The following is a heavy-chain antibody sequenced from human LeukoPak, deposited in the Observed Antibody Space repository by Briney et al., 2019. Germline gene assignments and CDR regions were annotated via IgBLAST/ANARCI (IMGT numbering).Heavy chain of an antibody. Sequence: GGSLRLSCAASRFTCSDYSMSWVRQAPGQGLEWISYISSSSSNIYYADSVKGRFTISRDNAKNSLSLQMNSLRAEDTAVYYCARVPGGDWHFDLWGRGTLVTVSS. CDR3: ARVPGGDWHFDL. V-gene: IGHV3-21*01. CDR1: RFTCSDYS. J-gene: IGHJ2*01. D-gene: IGHD3-16*01. CDR2: ISSSSSNI.